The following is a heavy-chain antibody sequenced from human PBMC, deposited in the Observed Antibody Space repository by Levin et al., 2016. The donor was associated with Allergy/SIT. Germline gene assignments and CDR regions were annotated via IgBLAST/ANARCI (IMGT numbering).Heavy chain of an antibody. D-gene: IGHD4-23*01. CDR1: GFTFSSYW. V-gene: IGHV3-7*01. Sequence: GESLKISCAASGFTFSSYWMTWVRQAPGKGLEWVANIKEDGNKKYYVDSVKGRFTISRDNAKNSLYLQMNSLRAEDTAVYYCATMTTVTTPHYYYGMDVWGQGTTVTVSS. J-gene: IGHJ6*02. CDR3: ATMTTVTTPHYYYGMDV. CDR2: IKEDGNKK.